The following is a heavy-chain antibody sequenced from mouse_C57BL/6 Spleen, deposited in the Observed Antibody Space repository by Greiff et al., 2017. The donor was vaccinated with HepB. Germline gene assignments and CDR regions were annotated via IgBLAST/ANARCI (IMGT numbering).Heavy chain of an antibody. D-gene: IGHD1-1*01. CDR2: IWRGGST. CDR1: GFSLTSYG. V-gene: IGHV2-5*01. J-gene: IGHJ1*03. CDR3: AKTITTVVGGYWYFDV. Sequence: QVQLQQSGPGLVQPSQSLSITCTVSGFSLTSYGVHWVRQSPGKGLEWLGVIWRGGSTDYNAAFMSRLSITKDNSKSQVFFKMNSQQADDTAIYYYAKTITTVVGGYWYFDVWGTGTTVTVSS.